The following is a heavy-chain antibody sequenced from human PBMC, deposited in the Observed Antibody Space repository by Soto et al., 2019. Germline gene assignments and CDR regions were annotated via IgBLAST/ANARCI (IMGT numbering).Heavy chain of an antibody. Sequence: EVQLLESGGGLVQPGGSLRLSCAASGFTFSSYAMSWVRQAPGKGLEWVSAISGSGGSTYYADSVKGRFTISRDNSKNTLYLQMNSLRAEDTAVYYCAKSEGITIFGVVPFDYWGQGTLVTVSS. CDR2: ISGSGGST. J-gene: IGHJ4*02. CDR1: GFTFSSYA. CDR3: AKSEGITIFGVVPFDY. D-gene: IGHD3-3*01. V-gene: IGHV3-23*01.